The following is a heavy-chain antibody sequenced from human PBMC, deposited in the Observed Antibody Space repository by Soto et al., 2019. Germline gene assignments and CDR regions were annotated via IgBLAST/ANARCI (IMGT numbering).Heavy chain of an antibody. CDR1: GGSISSSNW. CDR3: ARLGGAAAGLFFDY. J-gene: IGHJ4*02. V-gene: IGHV4-4*02. CDR2: IYHSGNT. Sequence: PSETLSLTCAVSGGSISSSNWWSWVRQPPGKGLEWIGEIYHSGNTNYNPSLKSRVTMAVDKSRNQFSLKLSSVTAADTAVYYCARLGGAAAGLFFDYWGQRTPVTVSS. D-gene: IGHD6-13*01.